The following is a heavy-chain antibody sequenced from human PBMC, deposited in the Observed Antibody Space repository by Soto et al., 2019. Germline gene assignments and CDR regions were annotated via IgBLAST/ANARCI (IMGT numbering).Heavy chain of an antibody. Sequence: QVQLQESGPGLVKPSETLSLTCAVSGDSISSYYCIWIRQPPGKGLESIGYLYYGRSANYNPSLKSRVTLSVDTSTNQCSPTLSSMTAAATAVYYCALRSMAVVPEYWGQGTLVTVSS. CDR1: GDSISSYY. J-gene: IGHJ4*02. CDR2: LYYGRSA. CDR3: ALRSMAVVPEY. D-gene: IGHD3-22*01. V-gene: IGHV4-59*01.